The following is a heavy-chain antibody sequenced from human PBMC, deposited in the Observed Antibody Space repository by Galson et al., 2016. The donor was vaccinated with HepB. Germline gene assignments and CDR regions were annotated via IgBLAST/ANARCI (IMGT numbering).Heavy chain of an antibody. V-gene: IGHV4-39*01. D-gene: IGHD4-17*01. J-gene: IGHJ6*02. CDR2: MFYSGTT. Sequence: ETLSLTCTVSAGSISGSSHYWGWIRQPPGKGLEWIGSMFYSGTTHYNPSPKSRVTISVDTSNTQFSLRLSSVTAADTAVYYCARRGPPMTTVTTLRGDNYYYYAMDVWGRGTTVTVSS. CDR3: ARRGPPMTTVTTLRGDNYYYYAMDV. CDR1: AGSISGSSHY.